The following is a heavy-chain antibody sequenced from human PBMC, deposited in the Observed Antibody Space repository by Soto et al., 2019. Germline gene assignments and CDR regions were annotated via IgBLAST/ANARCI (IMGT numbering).Heavy chain of an antibody. V-gene: IGHV2-5*02. CDR3: AHKGGRGAGMDV. CDR2: IYWDGDK. D-gene: IGHD2-15*01. J-gene: IGHJ6*02. Sequence: SGPTLVNHKQTVTVTCTFSGFSLSTSGVGVAWIRQPPGKALEWLALIYWDGDKRYSPFLKSRLTITKDTSENQVVLTLTNMDPVDTATYYCAHKGGRGAGMDVWGQGTTVTVSS. CDR1: GFSLSTSGVG.